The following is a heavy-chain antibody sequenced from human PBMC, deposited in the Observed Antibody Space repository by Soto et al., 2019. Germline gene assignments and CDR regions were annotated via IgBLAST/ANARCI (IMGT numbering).Heavy chain of an antibody. Sequence: KPGGSLRLSCAASGFTFSGYYMTWIRQAPGKGLEWVSYISGTSDYTNYADSVKGRFTTSRDNAKNSLYLQMNSLRAEDTAVYHCARSRSHCSSYTCYGYYYGMDVWGQGTTVTVSS. J-gene: IGHJ6*02. CDR3: ARSRSHCSSYTCYGYYYGMDV. D-gene: IGHD2-2*01. CDR1: GFTFSGYY. CDR2: ISGTSDYT. V-gene: IGHV3-11*06.